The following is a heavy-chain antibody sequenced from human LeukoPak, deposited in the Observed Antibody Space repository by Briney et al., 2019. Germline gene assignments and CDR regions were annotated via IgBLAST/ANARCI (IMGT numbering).Heavy chain of an antibody. CDR3: AREWSWSYYGEDEEYYCDY. V-gene: IGHV4-4*07. J-gene: IGHJ4*02. Sequence: SETLSLTCTVSGCSISSYYWSWIRQPAGKGLEWIGRIYTSGSTNYNPSLTSRVTMSVDTSNNQFSLKLSFSTTAETAVYYCAREWSWSYYGEDEEYYCDYWGQGTLVTVSS. D-gene: IGHD1-26*01. CDR1: GCSISSYY. CDR2: IYTSGST.